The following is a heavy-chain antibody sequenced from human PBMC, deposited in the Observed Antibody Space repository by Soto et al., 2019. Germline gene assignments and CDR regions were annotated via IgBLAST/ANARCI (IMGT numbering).Heavy chain of an antibody. Sequence: GGSLRLSCAASGFTFSSYWMSWVRQAPGKGLEWVANIKQDGSEKYYVDSVKGRFTISRDNAKNSLYLQMNILRDEDTAVYYCARDQVVKLIRLGELSSNPLDYWGQGTLVTVSS. CDR3: ARDQVVKLIRLGELSSNPLDY. CDR2: IKQDGSEK. CDR1: GFTFSSYW. D-gene: IGHD3-16*02. J-gene: IGHJ4*02. V-gene: IGHV3-7*03.